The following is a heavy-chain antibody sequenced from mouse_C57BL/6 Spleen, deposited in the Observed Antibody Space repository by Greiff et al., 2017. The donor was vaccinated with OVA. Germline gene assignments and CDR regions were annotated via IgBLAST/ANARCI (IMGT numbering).Heavy chain of an antibody. V-gene: IGHV1-55*01. D-gene: IGHD4-1*02. Sequence: QVQLKQPGAELVKPGASVKMSCKASGYTFTSYWITWVKQRPGQGLEWIGDIYPGSGSTNYNEKFKSKATLTVDTSSSTAYMQLSSLTSEDSAVYYCAQLGRKEEGYYFDYWGQGTTLTVSS. CDR3: AQLGRKEEGYYFDY. CDR2: IYPGSGST. J-gene: IGHJ2*01. CDR1: GYTFTSYW.